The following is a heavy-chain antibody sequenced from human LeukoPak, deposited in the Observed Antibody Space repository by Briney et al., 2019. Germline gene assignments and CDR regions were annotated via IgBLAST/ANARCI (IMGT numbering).Heavy chain of an antibody. CDR3: TTEGGWSYYFDY. Sequence: GGSLRLSCAASGFILSNAWMTWVRQAPGKGLEWVGRFKSKTDGGTTDYAAPVKGRFTISRDDSKNTLYLQMNSLKTEDTAVYYCTTEGGWSYYFDYWGQGTLVTVSS. D-gene: IGHD2-15*01. CDR2: FKSKTDGGTT. CDR1: GFILSNAW. J-gene: IGHJ4*02. V-gene: IGHV3-15*01.